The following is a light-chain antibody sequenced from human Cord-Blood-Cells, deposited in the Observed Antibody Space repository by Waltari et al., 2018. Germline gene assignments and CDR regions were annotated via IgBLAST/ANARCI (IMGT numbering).Light chain of an antibody. J-gene: IGLJ1*01. Sequence: QSALTQPASVSGSPGQSITISCTGTSSDVGSYNLVSWYQQHPGKAPKLMIYEVSRRRSGVSNRFTGSKSGNTASVTISGHQAEDEADYYCCSYAGSSTYYVFGTGTKVTVL. CDR1: SSDVGSYNL. V-gene: IGLV2-23*02. CDR3: CSYAGSSTYYV. CDR2: EVS.